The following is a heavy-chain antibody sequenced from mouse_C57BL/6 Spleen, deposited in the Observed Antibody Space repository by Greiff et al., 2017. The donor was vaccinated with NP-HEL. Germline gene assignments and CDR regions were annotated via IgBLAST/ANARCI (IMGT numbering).Heavy chain of an antibody. CDR1: GFNIKDYY. CDR3: ARSGAGTAWFAY. CDR2: IDPEDGET. V-gene: IGHV14-2*01. D-gene: IGHD4-1*01. Sequence: EVKLMESGAELVKPGASVKLSCTASGFNIKDYYMHWVKQRTEQGLEWIGRIDPEDGETKYAPKFQGKATITADTSSNTAYLQLSSLTSEDTAVDYCARSGAGTAWFAYWGQGTLVTVSA. J-gene: IGHJ3*01.